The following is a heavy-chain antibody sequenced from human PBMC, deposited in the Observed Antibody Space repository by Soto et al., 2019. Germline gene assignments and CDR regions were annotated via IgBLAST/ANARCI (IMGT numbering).Heavy chain of an antibody. CDR1: GGSISSYY. CDR2: IYYSGST. Sequence: QVQLQESGPGLVKPSETLSLTCTVSGGSISSYYWSWIRQPTGKGLEWIGYIYYSGSTNYNPSLKSRVTISVDTSKNQFSLKLSSVTAADTAVYYCARFSLGYCSGGSCYGYYYGMDVWGQGTTVTVSS. CDR3: ARFSLGYCSGGSCYGYYYGMDV. D-gene: IGHD2-15*01. J-gene: IGHJ6*02. V-gene: IGHV4-59*01.